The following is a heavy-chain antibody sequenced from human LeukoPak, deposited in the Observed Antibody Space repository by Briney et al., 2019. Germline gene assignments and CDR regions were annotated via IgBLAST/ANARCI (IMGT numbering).Heavy chain of an antibody. Sequence: RHGESLKISCKGSGYSFNTFYIGWVRQTPETGLEWMGNIYPSDSETKYKPSFQGQVTLSVDKSINTAYLRLSSLKASDTAIYYRARLIYYGSGRTYFFDPWGQGTQVTVSS. CDR3: ARLIYYGSGRTYFFDP. CDR2: IYPSDSET. V-gene: IGHV5-51*01. D-gene: IGHD3-10*01. J-gene: IGHJ5*02. CDR1: GYSFNTFY.